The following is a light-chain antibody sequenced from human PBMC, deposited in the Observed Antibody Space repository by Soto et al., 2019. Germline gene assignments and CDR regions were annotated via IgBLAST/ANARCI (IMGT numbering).Light chain of an antibody. Sequence: DIQMTQSPSVVSASVGDTVTVTCRASQGITTFLAWFRQRPGRVPERLIYGASSLQSGVPSRFSGRGSGTEFTLTISSLQPEDFGIYYCLQHNSYPYTFGPGTKVDIE. CDR2: GAS. CDR1: QGITTF. V-gene: IGKV1-17*03. J-gene: IGKJ2*01. CDR3: LQHNSYPYT.